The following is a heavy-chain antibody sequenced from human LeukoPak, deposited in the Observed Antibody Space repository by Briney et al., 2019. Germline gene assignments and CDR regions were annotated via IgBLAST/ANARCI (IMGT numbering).Heavy chain of an antibody. D-gene: IGHD3-10*01. V-gene: IGHV3-21*01. J-gene: IGHJ3*02. Sequence: GGSLRLSCAASGFTFSSYSMNWVRQAPGKGLGWVSSISSSSSYIYYADSVKGRFTISRDNAKNSLYLQMNSLRAEDTAVYYCARDHGGGPSAFDIWGQGTMVTVSS. CDR1: GFTFSSYS. CDR2: ISSSSSYI. CDR3: ARDHGGGPSAFDI.